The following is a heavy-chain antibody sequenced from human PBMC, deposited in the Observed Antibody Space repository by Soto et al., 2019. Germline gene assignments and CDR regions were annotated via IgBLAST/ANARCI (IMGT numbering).Heavy chain of an antibody. J-gene: IGHJ4*02. Sequence: PSETLSLTCTVSGGSISSGGYYWSWIRQHPGKGLEWIGYIYYSGSTYYNPSLKSRVTISVDTSKNQFPLKLSSVTAADTAVYYCARSNYYDSSGYYPSEIDYWGQGTLVTVSS. CDR2: IYYSGST. CDR3: ARSNYYDSSGYYPSEIDY. D-gene: IGHD3-22*01. V-gene: IGHV4-31*03. CDR1: GGSISSGGYY.